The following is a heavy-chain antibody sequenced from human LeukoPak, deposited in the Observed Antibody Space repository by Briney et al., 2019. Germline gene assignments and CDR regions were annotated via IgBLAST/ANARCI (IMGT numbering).Heavy chain of an antibody. Sequence: SETLSLTCAVYGGSFSGYYWSWIRQPPGKGLEWIGEINHSGSTNYNPSLKSRVTISVDTSKNQFSLKLSSVTAADTAVYYCARVDTAMVFDYWGQGTLVTVSS. D-gene: IGHD5-18*01. J-gene: IGHJ4*02. CDR2: INHSGST. CDR3: ARVDTAMVFDY. CDR1: GGSFSGYY. V-gene: IGHV4-34*01.